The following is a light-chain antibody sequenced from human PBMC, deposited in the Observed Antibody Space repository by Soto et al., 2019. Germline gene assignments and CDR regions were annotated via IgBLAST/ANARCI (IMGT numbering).Light chain of an antibody. CDR1: QSINNN. V-gene: IGKV3-15*01. CDR3: QQYNDWPLT. CDR2: GAS. Sequence: EIVMTQSPATLSVSPGERATLSCRASQSINNNLAWYQQKRGQGPRLLIYGASSRATGTPSRFSGSGSGTGFTLTISCLQSEDFAIYYCQQYNDWPLTFGGGTNVEIK. J-gene: IGKJ4*01.